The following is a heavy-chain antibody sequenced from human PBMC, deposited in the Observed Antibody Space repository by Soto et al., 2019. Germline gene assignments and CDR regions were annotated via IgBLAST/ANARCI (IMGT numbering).Heavy chain of an antibody. Sequence: GESLKISCADSGFTVSSNYMSWVRQAQGKGLEWVSVIYSGGSTYYADSVKGRFTISRHNSKNTLYLQMNSLRAEDTAVYYCARIEYSSSYYFDYWGQGTLVTVSS. D-gene: IGHD6-6*01. J-gene: IGHJ4*02. CDR1: GFTVSSNY. CDR3: ARIEYSSSYYFDY. CDR2: IYSGGST. V-gene: IGHV3-53*04.